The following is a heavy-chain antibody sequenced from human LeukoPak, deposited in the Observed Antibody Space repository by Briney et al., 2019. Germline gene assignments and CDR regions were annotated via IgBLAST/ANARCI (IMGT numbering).Heavy chain of an antibody. V-gene: IGHV4-34*01. Sequence: SETLSLTCGVSGGSFSGYYWSWIRQPPGKGLEWIGEISDSGRTGYKSSLKSRVTILEDTSKNQFSLKLSSVTAADTAVYYCARSRSVVRGVIGFDYWGQGTLVTVSS. CDR1: GGSFSGYY. D-gene: IGHD3-10*01. CDR2: ISDSGRT. CDR3: ARSRSVVRGVIGFDY. J-gene: IGHJ4*02.